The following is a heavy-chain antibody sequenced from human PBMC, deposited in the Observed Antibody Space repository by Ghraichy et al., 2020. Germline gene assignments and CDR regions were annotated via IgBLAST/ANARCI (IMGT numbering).Heavy chain of an antibody. CDR1: GGSISSYY. CDR3: AREGMYYYDSSGYYWVFDY. V-gene: IGHV4-59*01. Sequence: SETLSLTCTVSGGSISSYYWSWIRQPPGKGLEWIGYIYYSGSTNYNPSLKSRVTISVDTSKNQFSLKLSSVTAADTAVYYCAREGMYYYDSSGYYWVFDYWGQGTLVTVSS. CDR2: IYYSGST. J-gene: IGHJ4*02. D-gene: IGHD3-22*01.